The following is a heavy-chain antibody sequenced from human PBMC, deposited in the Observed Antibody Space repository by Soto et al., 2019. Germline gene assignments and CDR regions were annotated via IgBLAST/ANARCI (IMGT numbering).Heavy chain of an antibody. Sequence: QVPLVESGGGVVQPGRSLRLSCAASGFTFSSYGMHWVRQAPGKGLEWVAVIWYDGSNKYYADSVKGRFTISRDNSKNTLYLQMNSLRAEDTAVYYCARESYYDSSGYQFDYWGQGTLVTVSS. V-gene: IGHV3-33*01. CDR1: GFTFSSYG. CDR2: IWYDGSNK. D-gene: IGHD3-22*01. CDR3: ARESYYDSSGYQFDY. J-gene: IGHJ4*02.